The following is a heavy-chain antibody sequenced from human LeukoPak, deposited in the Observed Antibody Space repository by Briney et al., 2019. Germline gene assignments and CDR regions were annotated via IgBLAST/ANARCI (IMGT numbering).Heavy chain of an antibody. CDR1: GFTFNTYS. Sequence: GGSLRLSCAASGFTFNTYSMSWVRQAPGKGLEWVSIISRTSESIFYADSVKGRFTISRDNAKNSLYLQMNSLRAEDTAAYYCARGATDTTRWFDPWGQGTLVTVSS. CDR2: ISRTSESI. CDR3: ARGATDTTRWFDP. D-gene: IGHD1-7*01. V-gene: IGHV3-21*04. J-gene: IGHJ5*02.